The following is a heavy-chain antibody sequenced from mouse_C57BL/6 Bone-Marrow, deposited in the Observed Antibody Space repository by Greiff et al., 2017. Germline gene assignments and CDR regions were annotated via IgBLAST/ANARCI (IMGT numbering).Heavy chain of an antibody. Sequence: EVMLVESGGDLVKPGGSPKLSCAASGFTFSSYGMSWVRQTPDKRLEWVATISSGGSYTYYPDSVKGRFTISRDNAKNTLYLQMSSLKSEDTAMYYCARQGLRRNAMDYWGQGTSVTVSS. CDR2: ISSGGSYT. D-gene: IGHD2-4*01. CDR3: ARQGLRRNAMDY. J-gene: IGHJ4*01. V-gene: IGHV5-6*01. CDR1: GFTFSSYG.